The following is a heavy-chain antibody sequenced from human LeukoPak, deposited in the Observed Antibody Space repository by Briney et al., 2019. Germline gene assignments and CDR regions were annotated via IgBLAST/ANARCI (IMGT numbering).Heavy chain of an antibody. CDR1: GFTFSRYW. V-gene: IGHV3-74*01. D-gene: IGHD1-26*01. CDR3: VRDNRSYNFDY. Sequence: GGSLRLSCAASGFTFSRYWMHWVRQAPGKGLVWVSCIRSDGSSTSIADSAKGRFTISRDNAKNTVYLQMNSLRAEDTAVYYCVRDNRSYNFDYWGQGTLVTVSS. J-gene: IGHJ4*02. CDR2: IRSDGSST.